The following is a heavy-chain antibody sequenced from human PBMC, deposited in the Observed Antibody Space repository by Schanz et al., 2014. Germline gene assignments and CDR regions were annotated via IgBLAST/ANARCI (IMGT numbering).Heavy chain of an antibody. J-gene: IGHJ2*01. CDR2: IHSTGET. CDR1: GFNFKAYA. V-gene: IGHV3-13*01. D-gene: IGHD5-12*01. CDR3: ARVVRYSGYVRHWFFDL. Sequence: EAQLLESGGGLVQPGGSLRLSCAASGFNFKAYAMSWVRQVTGKGLQWVSAIHSTGETYYPDSIQGRFTISRENTKNSLYLQMTNLRAGDTAIYYCARVVRYSGYVRHWFFDLWGRGTSVTVSS.